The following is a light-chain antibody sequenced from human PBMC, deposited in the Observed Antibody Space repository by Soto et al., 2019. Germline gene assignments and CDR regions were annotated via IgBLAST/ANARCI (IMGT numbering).Light chain of an antibody. CDR3: QQYYSTPT. J-gene: IGKJ3*01. V-gene: IGKV4-1*01. Sequence: DIVMTQSPDSLAVSLGERATINCKSNQSVLYSSNNKNFLAWYQQKPRQPPKLLIYWASTRESGVPDRFSGSGSGTDFTLTISSLQAEDVAVYYCQQYYSTPTFGPGTKVDIK. CDR2: WAS. CDR1: QSVLYSSNNKNF.